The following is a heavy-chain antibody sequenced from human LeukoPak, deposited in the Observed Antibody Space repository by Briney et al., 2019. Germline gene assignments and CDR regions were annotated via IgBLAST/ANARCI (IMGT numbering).Heavy chain of an antibody. Sequence: GGSLRLSCAASGFTFSSYWMHWVRQAPGKGLVWVSRINSDESSTSYADSVKGRFTISRDNAKNTLYLQMNSLRAEDTAVYYCARDEAMVRGPYWEYYYYGMDVWGKGTTVTVSS. J-gene: IGHJ6*04. CDR1: GFTFSSYW. D-gene: IGHD3-10*01. CDR3: ARDEAMVRGPYWEYYYYGMDV. CDR2: INSDESST. V-gene: IGHV3-74*01.